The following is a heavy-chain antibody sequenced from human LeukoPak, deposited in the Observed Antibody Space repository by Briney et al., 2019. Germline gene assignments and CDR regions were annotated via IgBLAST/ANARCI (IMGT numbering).Heavy chain of an antibody. J-gene: IGHJ4*02. CDR3: AKDRWRDGSSSFDN. Sequence: GASVKVSCKASGYTFTSYSINWVRQAPAQGLEWMGWISTYNGNSNYAQKLQGRVTMTTDTSTSTAYMELRSLRSDDTAMYYCAKDRWRDGSSSFDNWGQGTLVTVSS. V-gene: IGHV1-18*01. CDR1: GYTFTSYS. CDR2: ISTYNGNS. D-gene: IGHD6-6*01.